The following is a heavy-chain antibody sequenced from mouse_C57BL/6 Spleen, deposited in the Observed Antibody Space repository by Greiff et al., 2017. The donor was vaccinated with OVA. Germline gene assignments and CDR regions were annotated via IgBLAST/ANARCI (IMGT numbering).Heavy chain of an antibody. CDR3: ARSGTVPFDY. Sequence: VKVVESGAELARPGASVKMSCKASGYTFTSYTMHWVKQRPGQGLEWIGYINPSSGYTKYNQKFKDKATLTADKSSSTAYMQLSSLTSEDSAVYYCARSGTVPFDYWGQGTTLTVSS. J-gene: IGHJ2*01. CDR1: GYTFTSYT. V-gene: IGHV1-4*01. D-gene: IGHD3-3*01. CDR2: INPSSGYT.